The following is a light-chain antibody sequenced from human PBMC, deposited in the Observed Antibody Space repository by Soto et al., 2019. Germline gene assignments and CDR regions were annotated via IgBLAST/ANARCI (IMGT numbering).Light chain of an antibody. Sequence: VLTQSPGPLSLSPGEGATLSCRASPGVSSRHLAWYKQKPGQSPRLLISGTSTKATGIPDRFSGSWSGTDFTLTISMLAPEDLAVYYCHQYGSSPWTFGQGTKVDIK. CDR3: HQYGSSPWT. J-gene: IGKJ1*01. V-gene: IGKV3-20*01. CDR1: PGVSSRH. CDR2: GTS.